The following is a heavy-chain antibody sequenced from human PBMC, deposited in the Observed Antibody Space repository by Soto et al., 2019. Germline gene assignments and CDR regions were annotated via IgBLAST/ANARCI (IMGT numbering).Heavy chain of an antibody. CDR1: GFTFSSYG. Sequence: QVQLVESGGGVVQPGRSLRLSCAASGFTFSSYGMHWVRQAPGKGLEWVAVISYDGSNKYYADSVKGRFTISRDNSKNTLYLQMNSLRAEYTAVYYCAKGRGYSYGSLFDYWGQGTLVTVSS. D-gene: IGHD5-18*01. V-gene: IGHV3-30*18. CDR3: AKGRGYSYGSLFDY. J-gene: IGHJ4*02. CDR2: ISYDGSNK.